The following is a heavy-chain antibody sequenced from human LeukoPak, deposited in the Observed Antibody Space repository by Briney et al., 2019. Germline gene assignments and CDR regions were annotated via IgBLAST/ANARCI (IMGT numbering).Heavy chain of an antibody. CDR2: INPNSGDT. CDR3: ARAWMYGSGNYYKIDY. V-gene: IGHV1-2*02. J-gene: IGHJ4*02. D-gene: IGHD3-10*01. Sequence: GASVKVSCKSSGYRFSNYDINWVRQAPGQGLEWMGWINPNSGDTNYAQKFQGRVTMTRDTSISTAYMELSRLRSDDTAVYYCARAWMYGSGNYYKIDYWGQGTLVTVSS. CDR1: GYRFSNYD.